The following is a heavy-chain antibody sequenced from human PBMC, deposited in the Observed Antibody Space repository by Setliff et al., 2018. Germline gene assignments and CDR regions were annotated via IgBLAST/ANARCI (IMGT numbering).Heavy chain of an antibody. J-gene: IGHJ4*02. CDR1: GFTFGDYA. CDR3: TPWTGTSRLHY. Sequence: GSLRLSCTTSGFTFGDYAITWVRQAPGKGLEWVGFIRGKPSSGTTEYAASVKGRFTISRDDSKSIAYLQISSLKTEDTALYYCTPWTGTSRLHYWGQGTLVTVSS. D-gene: IGHD1-7*01. CDR2: IRGKPSSGTT. V-gene: IGHV3-49*04.